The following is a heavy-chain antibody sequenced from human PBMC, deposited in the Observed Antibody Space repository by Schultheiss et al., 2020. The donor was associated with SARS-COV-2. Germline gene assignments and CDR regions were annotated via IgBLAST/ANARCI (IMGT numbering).Heavy chain of an antibody. CDR3: ARRRDSIGYYGGP. CDR1: GGSISSYY. D-gene: IGHD3-22*01. CDR2: IYYSGST. Sequence: SETLSLTCTVSGGSISSYYWGWIRQPPGKGLEWIGSIYYSGSTYYNPSLKSRVTISVDTSKNQFSLKLSSVTAADTAVYYCARRRDSIGYYGGPWGQGTLVTVSS. J-gene: IGHJ5*02. V-gene: IGHV4-39*01.